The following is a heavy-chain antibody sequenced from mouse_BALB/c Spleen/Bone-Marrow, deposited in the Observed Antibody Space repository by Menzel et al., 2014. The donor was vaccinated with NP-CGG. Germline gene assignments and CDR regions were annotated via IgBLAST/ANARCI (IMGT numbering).Heavy chain of an antibody. CDR3: ARLGGNYYYYAMDY. CDR1: GYSITSDYA. CDR2: ISYSGST. J-gene: IGHJ4*01. Sequence: EVQLQESGPGLVKPSQSPSLTCTVTGYSITSDYAWNWIRQFPGNKLEWMGYISYSGSTSYNPSLKSRISITRDTPKSQFFLQLNSVTTEDTATHYCARLGGNYYYYAMDYWGQGTSVTVSS. D-gene: IGHD2-1*01. V-gene: IGHV3-2*02.